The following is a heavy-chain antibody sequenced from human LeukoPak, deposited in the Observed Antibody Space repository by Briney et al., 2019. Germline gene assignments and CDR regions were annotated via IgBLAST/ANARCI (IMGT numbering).Heavy chain of an antibody. CDR3: ARDKRKYRSDTPGCPDY. J-gene: IGHJ4*02. CDR2: ISSSSTYT. CDR1: GFTFSDYY. D-gene: IGHD6-19*01. V-gene: IGHV3-11*06. Sequence: GGSLRLSCAASGFTFSDYYMSRIRQAPGKGLEWVSYISSSSTYTNHADSVKGRFTISRDNAKNSLYLQMNSLRAEDTAVYYCARDKRKYRSDTPGCPDYWGQGTLVTVSS.